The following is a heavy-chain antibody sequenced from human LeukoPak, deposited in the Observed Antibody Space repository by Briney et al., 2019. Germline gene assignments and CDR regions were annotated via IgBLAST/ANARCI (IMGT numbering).Heavy chain of an antibody. D-gene: IGHD3-10*01. V-gene: IGHV3-30*01. CDR3: ARGYSYGSGAYYYMDV. J-gene: IGHJ6*03. Sequence: GRCLSLSCAASRFTFSSYAMHWVRQAPGKGVEGVAVISYDGSNKYYADSVKGRFTISRDNSKNTLYLQMNSLRAEDTAVYYCARGYSYGSGAYYYMDVWDKGTTVTVSS. CDR2: ISYDGSNK. CDR1: RFTFSSYA.